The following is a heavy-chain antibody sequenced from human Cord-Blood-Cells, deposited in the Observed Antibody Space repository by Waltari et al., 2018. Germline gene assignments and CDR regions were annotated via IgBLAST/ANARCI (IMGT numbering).Heavy chain of an antibody. CDR2: INHSVST. D-gene: IGHD6-19*01. CDR1: GGFFSGYY. Sequence: QVQLQQWGEGLLKPSETLSLICAVHGGFFSGYYWSWIRQPPGKGLEWIGEINHSVSTNYNPSLKSRVTISVDTSKNQFSLKLSSVTAADTAVYYCARGRGWDWYFDLWGRGTLVTVSS. CDR3: ARGRGWDWYFDL. J-gene: IGHJ2*01. V-gene: IGHV4-34*01.